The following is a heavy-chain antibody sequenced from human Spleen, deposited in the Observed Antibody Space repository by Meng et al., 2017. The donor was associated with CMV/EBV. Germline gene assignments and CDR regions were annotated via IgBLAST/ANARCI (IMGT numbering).Heavy chain of an antibody. CDR3: VRDRQWLGKSGFDH. CDR1: GVSVTSSRWY. Sequence: SGVSVTSSRWYWGWVQQPPGKGVRWIGYVIYDGNNNCNPSLKSRLTITIDTSKTQLFLNLTSVIAADTALYYYVRDRQWLGKSGFDHWGQGTLVTVSS. CDR2: VIYDGNN. J-gene: IGHJ5*02. V-gene: IGHV4-61*01. D-gene: IGHD6-19*01.